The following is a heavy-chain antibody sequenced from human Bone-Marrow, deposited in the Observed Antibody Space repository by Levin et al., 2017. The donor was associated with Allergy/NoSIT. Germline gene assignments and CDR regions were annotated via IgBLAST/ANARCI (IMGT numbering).Heavy chain of an antibody. J-gene: IGHJ4*02. D-gene: IGHD3-16*01. V-gene: IGHV3-9*01. CDR2: IFWDDGRA. CDR3: TRDLSPGGLDY. Sequence: PGGSLRLSCAASGFTYDGHAMHWVRQRPGKGLEWVSGIFWDDGRADYAASVKGRFSTSRDSAKNSVYLQMDSLTTEDTAFYFCTRDLSPGGLDYWGQGALVIVSS. CDR1: GFTYDGHA.